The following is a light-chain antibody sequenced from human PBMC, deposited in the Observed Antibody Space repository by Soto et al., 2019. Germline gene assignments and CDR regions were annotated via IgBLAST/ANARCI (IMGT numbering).Light chain of an antibody. CDR1: SSDVGGYNY. CDR3: SSYTSNSNPYV. Sequence: QSALTQPPSASGSPGQSVTISCTGTSSDVGGYNYVSWYQQHPGKAPKLMIYEVSKRPSGVPDRFSGSKSGNTASLTISGLQADDEADYYCSSYTSNSNPYVFGTGTKVTVL. J-gene: IGLJ1*01. V-gene: IGLV2-8*01. CDR2: EVS.